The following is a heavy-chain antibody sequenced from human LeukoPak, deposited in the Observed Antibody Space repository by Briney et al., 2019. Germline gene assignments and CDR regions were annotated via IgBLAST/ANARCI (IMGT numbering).Heavy chain of an antibody. CDR3: ARHGYSSGSLAWFDP. D-gene: IGHD6-19*01. Sequence: PSETLSLTCTVSGGSINNYYWSWIRQPPGKGLEWIGYIYYSGSTNYNPSLKSRVTISVDTSKNQFSLKLSSVTAADTAVYYCARHGYSSGSLAWFDPWGQGTQVTVSS. J-gene: IGHJ5*02. V-gene: IGHV4-59*01. CDR1: GGSINNYY. CDR2: IYYSGST.